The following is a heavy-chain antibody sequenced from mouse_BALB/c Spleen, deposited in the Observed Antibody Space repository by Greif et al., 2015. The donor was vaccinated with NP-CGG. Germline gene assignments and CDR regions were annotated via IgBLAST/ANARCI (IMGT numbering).Heavy chain of an antibody. CDR2: IRSGSSTI. V-gene: IGHV5-17*02. CDR3: ARFPNYYGYVGYFDY. Sequence: EVKLVESGGGLVQPGGSRKLSCAASGFTFSSFGMHWVRQAPEEGLEWVAYIRSGSSTIYYADTVKGRFTISRDNPKNTLFLQMTSLRSEDTAMYYCARFPNYYGYVGYFDYWGQGTTLTVSS. J-gene: IGHJ2*01. D-gene: IGHD1-2*01. CDR1: GFTFSSFG.